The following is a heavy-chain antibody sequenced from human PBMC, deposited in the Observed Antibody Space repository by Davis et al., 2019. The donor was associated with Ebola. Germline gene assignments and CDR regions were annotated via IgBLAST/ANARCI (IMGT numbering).Heavy chain of an antibody. J-gene: IGHJ5*02. D-gene: IGHD3-3*01. CDR3: ARESKYYDFWSGPFDP. CDR1: GFTFSSYW. Sequence: GESLKISCAASGFTFSSYWMSWVRQAPRKGLEWVANIKQDGSEKYYVDSVKGRFTISRDNAKNSLYLQMNSLRAEDTAVYYCARESKYYDFWSGPFDPWGQGTLVTVSS. V-gene: IGHV3-7*01. CDR2: IKQDGSEK.